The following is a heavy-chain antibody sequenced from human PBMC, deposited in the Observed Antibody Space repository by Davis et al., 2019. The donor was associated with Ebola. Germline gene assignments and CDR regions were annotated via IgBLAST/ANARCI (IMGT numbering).Heavy chain of an antibody. CDR2: IYSSGST. J-gene: IGHJ4*02. V-gene: IGHV4-61*01. D-gene: IGHD3-16*01. CDR1: GGSVSSGSYY. CDR3: ARGRGIIGHRFDY. Sequence: MPSETLSLTCTVSGGSVSSGSYYWSWIRQPPGKGLEWIGYIYSSGSTNYTPSLKSRVTISVDTSKNQFSLKLSSVTAADTAVYYCARGRGIIGHRFDYWGQGTLVTVSS.